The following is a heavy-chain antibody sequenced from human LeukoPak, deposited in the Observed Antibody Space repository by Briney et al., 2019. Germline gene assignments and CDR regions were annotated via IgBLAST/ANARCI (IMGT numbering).Heavy chain of an antibody. D-gene: IGHD2-2*01. CDR3: ASDFGGYGSSGNCYLGYLDY. V-gene: IGHV3-21*03. Sequence: PGGSLRLSCAASGFTFSSYIMNWVRQAPGKGLEWVSYIISSGSYIYYADSGKGRFTISRDNAKNSLSLQMNSLRAEDTAVYYCASDFGGYGSSGNCYLGYLDYWGQGTLVTVSS. CDR1: GFTFSSYI. J-gene: IGHJ4*02. CDR2: IISSGSYI.